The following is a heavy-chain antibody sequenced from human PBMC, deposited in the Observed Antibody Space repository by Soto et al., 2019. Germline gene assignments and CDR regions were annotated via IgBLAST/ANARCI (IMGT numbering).Heavy chain of an antibody. D-gene: IGHD6-19*01. CDR2: ISYDGSNK. J-gene: IGHJ4*02. CDR3: AKEHDGYSSGWYYFDY. V-gene: IGHV3-30*18. Sequence: QVQLVESGGGVVQPGRSLRLSCAASGFTFSNYGMHWVRQAPGKGLEWVAVISYDGSNKYYADSVKGRFTISRDNSKNTLYLQMNSLRAEDTAVYYCAKEHDGYSSGWYYFDYWGQGTLVTVSS. CDR1: GFTFSNYG.